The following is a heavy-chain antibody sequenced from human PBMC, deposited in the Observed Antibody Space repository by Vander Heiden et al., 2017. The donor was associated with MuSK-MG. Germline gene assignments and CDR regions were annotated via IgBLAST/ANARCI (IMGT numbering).Heavy chain of an antibody. D-gene: IGHD5-18*01. CDR3: ARDLFLGYSYGYGMDV. V-gene: IGHV3-48*03. CDR1: GFTFRSYE. Sequence: EVQLVESGGGLVQPGGSLRLSCAASGFTFRSYEMNWVRQAPGKGLEWVSYISSSGSTIYYADSVKGRFTISRDNAKNSLYLQMNSLRAEDTAVYYCARDLFLGYSYGYGMDVWGQGTTVTVSS. J-gene: IGHJ6*02. CDR2: ISSSGSTI.